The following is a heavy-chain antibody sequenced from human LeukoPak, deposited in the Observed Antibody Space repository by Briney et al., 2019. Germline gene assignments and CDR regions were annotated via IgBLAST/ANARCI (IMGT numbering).Heavy chain of an antibody. J-gene: IGHJ4*02. CDR3: AGISYSGTWPVGY. V-gene: IGHV3-23*01. CDR1: GFSFSSYA. Sequence: GGSLRLSCAASGFSFSSYAMSWVRQAPGKGLGWVSAVSGGGDTTYTADSVKGRFTISRDNSKNTIYLQMNTLITEDTALYYCAGISYSGTWPVGYWGQGTLVTVTA. CDR2: VSGGGDTT. D-gene: IGHD6-6*01.